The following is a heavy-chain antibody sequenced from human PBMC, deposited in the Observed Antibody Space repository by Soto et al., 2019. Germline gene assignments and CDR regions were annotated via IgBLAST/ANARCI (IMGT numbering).Heavy chain of an antibody. D-gene: IGHD3-3*01. CDR2: ISGSGGST. J-gene: IGHJ4*02. Sequence: TGGSPRPSCAAPWCPFYSHSMRWVPQAPGKGLEWVSAISGSGGSTYYADSVKGRFTISRDNSKNTLYLQMNSLRAEDTAVYYCAKENDFWSGFDYWGQGTLVTVSS. CDR3: AKENDFWSGFDY. CDR1: WCPFYSHS. V-gene: IGHV3-23*01.